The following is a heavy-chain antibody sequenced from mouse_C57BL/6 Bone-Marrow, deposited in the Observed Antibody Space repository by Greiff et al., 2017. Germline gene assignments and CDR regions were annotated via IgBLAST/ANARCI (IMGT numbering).Heavy chain of an antibody. CDR3: ARSGTAEATGWFAY. CDR2: INPSSGYT. J-gene: IGHJ3*01. CDR1: GYTFTSSG. V-gene: IGHV1-81*01. Sequence: QVQLQQSGAELARPGASVKLSCKASGYTFTSSGISWVKQRTGQGLEWIGYINPSSGYTKYKQKFKGKATLTAAKSSSTAYMQLSSLTYEDSAVYYCARSGTAEATGWFAYGGQGTLGTVSA. D-gene: IGHD3-3*01.